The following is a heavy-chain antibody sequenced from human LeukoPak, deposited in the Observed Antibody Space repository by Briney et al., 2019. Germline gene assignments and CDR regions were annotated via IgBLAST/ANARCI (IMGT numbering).Heavy chain of an antibody. Sequence: PSETLSLTCAVYGGSFSGYYWSWIRQPPGKGLEWIGEINHSGSTSYNPSLKSRVTISVDTSKNQFSLKLSSVTAADTAVYYCARGLVVARHDAFDIWGQGTMVTVSS. CDR1: GGSFSGYY. V-gene: IGHV4-34*01. CDR2: INHSGST. J-gene: IGHJ3*02. CDR3: ARGLVVARHDAFDI. D-gene: IGHD2-21*01.